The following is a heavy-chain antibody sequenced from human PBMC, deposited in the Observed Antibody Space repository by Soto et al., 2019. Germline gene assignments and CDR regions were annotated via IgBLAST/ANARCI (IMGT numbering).Heavy chain of an antibody. V-gene: IGHV1-69*01. CDR2: IIPIFGTA. J-gene: IGHJ4*02. CDR3: ARVGGTMIAPIDY. CDR1: GGTFSSYA. Sequence: QVQLVQSGAEVKKPGSSVKVSCKASGGTFSSYAISWVRQAPGQGLEWMGGIIPIFGTANYAQKFQGRVTITADESTSTTYMELSSLRSEDTAXXXXARVGGTMIAPIDYWGQGTLVTVSS. D-gene: IGHD3-22*01.